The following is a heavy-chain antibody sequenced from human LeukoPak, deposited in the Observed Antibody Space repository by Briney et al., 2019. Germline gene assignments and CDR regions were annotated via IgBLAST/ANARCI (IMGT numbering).Heavy chain of an antibody. Sequence: GGSLRLSCAASGFSFSSYWMIWVRQAPGKGLEWVANIQQDGSEKYYVDSVKGRFTISRDNAKNSLYLQMNSLRAEDTAVYYCARNPPRYFNWGQGTLVTVSS. CDR1: GFSFSSYW. V-gene: IGHV3-7*05. D-gene: IGHD1-26*01. CDR2: IQQDGSEK. CDR3: ARNPPRYFN. J-gene: IGHJ4*02.